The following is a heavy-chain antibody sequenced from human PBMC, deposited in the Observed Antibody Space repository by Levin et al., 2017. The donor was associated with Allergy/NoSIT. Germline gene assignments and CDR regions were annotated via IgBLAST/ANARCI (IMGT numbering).Heavy chain of an antibody. CDR3: AGGLEVGGSWPRPFDY. D-gene: IGHD6-13*01. CDR1: GFTVSSKY. J-gene: IGHJ4*02. V-gene: IGHV3-53*01. CDR2: IYSGGST. Sequence: GSLRLSCAASGFTVSSKYMSWVRQAPGKGLEWVSVIYSGGSTYYADSVKGRFTISRDNSKNTLDLQMNSLRVEDTAVYYCAGGLEVGGSWPRPFDYWGQGTLVIVSS.